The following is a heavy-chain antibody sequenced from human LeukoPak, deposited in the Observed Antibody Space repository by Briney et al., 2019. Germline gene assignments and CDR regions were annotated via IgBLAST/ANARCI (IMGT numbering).Heavy chain of an antibody. CDR1: GFTLSRYW. Sequence: GGSLRLSCAASGFTLSRYWMSWVRQAPGKGPEWVANIKEDGSEKYYVDSVKGRFTVSRDNAKNSLYLQMNSLRAEDTALYYWARDGSGRPLGYWGQGTLVTVSS. J-gene: IGHJ4*02. V-gene: IGHV3-7*01. CDR2: IKEDGSEK. CDR3: ARDGSGRPLGY. D-gene: IGHD3-10*01.